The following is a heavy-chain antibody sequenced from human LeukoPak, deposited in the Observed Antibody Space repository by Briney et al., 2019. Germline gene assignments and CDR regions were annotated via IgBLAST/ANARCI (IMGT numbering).Heavy chain of an antibody. CDR2: IVVGGENT. V-gene: IGHV1-58*01. J-gene: IGHJ4*02. CDR1: GFTFTTRTA. D-gene: IGHD6-13*01. Sequence: AASVKVSFKASGFTFTTRTAVKWVRQARGQSLEGRGSIVVGGENTNYEQKFQERVIITSNMYTSTDYMKLSSLSAEETAVYYCAAPYSSTWFDYWGQGTLVTVSS. CDR3: AAPYSSTWFDY.